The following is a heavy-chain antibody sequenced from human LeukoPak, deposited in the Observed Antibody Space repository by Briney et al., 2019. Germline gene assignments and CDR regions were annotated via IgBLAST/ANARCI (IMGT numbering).Heavy chain of an antibody. CDR1: GFTVSSNY. Sequence: PGGSLRLSCAASGFTVSSNYMSWVRQAPGKGLEWVSVIYSGGSTYYADSVKGRFTISRDNSKNTLYLQMNSLRAEDTAVYYCAKEALQGYYDSSGYWPDAFDIWGQGTMVTVSS. CDR2: IYSGGST. D-gene: IGHD3-22*01. V-gene: IGHV3-66*01. J-gene: IGHJ3*02. CDR3: AKEALQGYYDSSGYWPDAFDI.